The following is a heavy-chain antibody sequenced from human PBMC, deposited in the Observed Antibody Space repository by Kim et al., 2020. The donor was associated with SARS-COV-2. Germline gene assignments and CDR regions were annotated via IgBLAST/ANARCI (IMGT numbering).Heavy chain of an antibody. D-gene: IGHD3-3*01. CDR1: GGSFSGYY. Sequence: SETLSLTCAVYGGSFSGYYWSWIRQPPGKGLEWIGEINHSGSTNYNPSLKSRVTISVDTSKNQFSLKLSSVTAADTAVYYCARGKEQLFLKWQFRLDAFDIWGQGTMVTVSS. CDR3: ARGKEQLFLKWQFRLDAFDI. J-gene: IGHJ3*02. CDR2: INHSGST. V-gene: IGHV4-34*01.